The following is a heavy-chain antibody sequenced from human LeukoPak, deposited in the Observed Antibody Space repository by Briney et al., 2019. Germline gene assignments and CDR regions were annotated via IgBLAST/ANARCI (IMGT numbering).Heavy chain of an antibody. J-gene: IGHJ3*02. D-gene: IGHD2-2*01. Sequence: SETLSLTCAVSGASIREYYWNWIRQPPGKGPEWIGYICGKGTTFYNPSLKSRVTMSADTSRNRFSINLRFVTAADTAVYYSASTLCSRTSCYDGRGNAFDIWGQGTRVTVSA. CDR2: ICGKGTT. CDR1: GASIREYY. V-gene: IGHV4-4*08. CDR3: ASTLCSRTSCYDGRGNAFDI.